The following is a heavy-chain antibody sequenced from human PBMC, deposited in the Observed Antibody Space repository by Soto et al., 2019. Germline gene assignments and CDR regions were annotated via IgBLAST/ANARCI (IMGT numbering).Heavy chain of an antibody. CDR1: GFTFSSYA. Sequence: GGSLRLSCAASGFTFSSYAMSWVRQAPGKGLQWVSGISGSGVTTSYADSVKGRFTISRDNSKNTLYLQMNSLRAEDTAVYYCAKDHRGAYADYFDYWGQGTLVTVSS. CDR2: ISGSGVTT. D-gene: IGHD4-17*01. V-gene: IGHV3-23*01. J-gene: IGHJ4*02. CDR3: AKDHRGAYADYFDY.